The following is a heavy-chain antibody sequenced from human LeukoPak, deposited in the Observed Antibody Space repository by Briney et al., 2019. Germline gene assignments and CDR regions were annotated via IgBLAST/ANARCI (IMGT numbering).Heavy chain of an antibody. Sequence: HSGGSLRLSCAASGFTFSTYAMSWVRQAAGKGLEWVSLISGSGGGTYYADSVKGRFTISRDNSKNTLYLQMNSLRAEDTAVYYCAKASESISSSWLRGAEYFQHWGQGTLVTVSS. CDR2: ISGSGGGT. V-gene: IGHV3-23*01. D-gene: IGHD6-13*01. J-gene: IGHJ1*01. CDR3: AKASESISSSWLRGAEYFQH. CDR1: GFTFSTYA.